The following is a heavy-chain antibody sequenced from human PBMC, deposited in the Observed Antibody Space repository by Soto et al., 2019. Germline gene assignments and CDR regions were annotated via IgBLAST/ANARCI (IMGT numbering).Heavy chain of an antibody. CDR1: GGTFSSYT. CDR2: ITPILGLT. CDR3: ARAPRGLSGGRDC. D-gene: IGHD3-10*01. J-gene: IGHJ4*02. V-gene: IGHV1-69*02. Sequence: QVQLVQSGAEVKKPGSSVKVSCKASGGTFSSYTISWVRQAPGQGLEWMGRITPILGLTNYAQKFQGRVTITADKSTTTAYMELSSLRSEDTAVYYCARAPRGLSGGRDCWGQGTLVTVSS.